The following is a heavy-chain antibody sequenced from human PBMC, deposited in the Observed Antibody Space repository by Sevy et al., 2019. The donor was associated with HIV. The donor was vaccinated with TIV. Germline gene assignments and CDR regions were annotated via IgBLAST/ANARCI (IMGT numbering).Heavy chain of an antibody. CDR1: GFTFSIYT. CDR3: AREGCTVPYDY. D-gene: IGHD2-8*02. V-gene: IGHV3-23*01. Sequence: GGSLRLSCAASGFTFSIYTMSWVRQAPGKGLEWVSTFCLGGSTIQYADSVKGRFTISRDNSKNTLYLQMNSLRADDTAVYYCAREGCTVPYDYWGQGTLVTVSS. J-gene: IGHJ4*02. CDR2: FCLGGSTI.